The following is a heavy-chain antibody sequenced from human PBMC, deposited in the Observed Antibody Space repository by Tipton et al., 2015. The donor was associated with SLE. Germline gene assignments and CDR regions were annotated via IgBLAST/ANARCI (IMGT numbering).Heavy chain of an antibody. CDR2: IYYSGST. D-gene: IGHD3-22*01. J-gene: IGHJ2*01. Sequence: TLSLTCAVYGGSFSGYYWSWIRQPPGKGLEWIGYIYYSGSTNYNPSLKSRVTISVDTSKNQFSLKLSSVTAADTAVYYCARGVGDSSGYYLRYWYFDLWGRGTLGTVSS. CDR3: ARGVGDSSGYYLRYWYFDL. CDR1: GGSFSGYY. V-gene: IGHV4-59*08.